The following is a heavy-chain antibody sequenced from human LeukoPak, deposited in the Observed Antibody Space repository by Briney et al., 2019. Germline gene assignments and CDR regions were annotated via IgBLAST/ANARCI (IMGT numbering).Heavy chain of an antibody. CDR1: GFTFSSYA. V-gene: IGHV3-23*01. CDR2: ISGSGGST. Sequence: GSLRLSCAAFGFTFSSYAMSWVRQAPGKGLEWVSAISGSGGSTYYADSVKGRFTISRDNSKNTLYLQMNSLRAEDTAVYYCAKSSGTMVQGANWFDPWGQGTLVTVSS. J-gene: IGHJ5*02. D-gene: IGHD3-10*01. CDR3: AKSSGTMVQGANWFDP.